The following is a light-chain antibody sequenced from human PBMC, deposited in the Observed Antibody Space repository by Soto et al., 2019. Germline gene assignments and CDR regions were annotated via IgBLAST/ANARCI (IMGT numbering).Light chain of an antibody. J-gene: IGLJ2*01. CDR1: KSNIGTGYD. Sequence: QSVLTQAPSVSGAPGQRVTISCTGSKSNIGTGYDVHWYQRLPGTAPKLLIYANNNRPSGVPDRFSGSRSGTSASLAITGLQAEDEADYYYQSYDSTLSALLFGGGTKLTVL. CDR3: QSYDSTLSALL. V-gene: IGLV1-40*01. CDR2: ANN.